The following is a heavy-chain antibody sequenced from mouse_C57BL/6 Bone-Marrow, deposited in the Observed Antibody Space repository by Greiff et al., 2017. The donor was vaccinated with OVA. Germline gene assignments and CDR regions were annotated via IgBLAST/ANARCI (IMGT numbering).Heavy chain of an antibody. V-gene: IGHV5-4*01. CDR1: GFTFSSYA. Sequence: EVKLVESGGGLVKPGGSLKLSCAASGFTFSSYAMSWVRQTPEKRLEWVATISDGGGYTYYPDNVKGRFTISRDNAKNNLYLQMSHLKSEDTAMYYCARDPFPGTTVVANWYFDVWGTGTTVTVSS. CDR3: ARDPFPGTTVVANWYFDV. J-gene: IGHJ1*03. D-gene: IGHD1-1*01. CDR2: ISDGGGYT.